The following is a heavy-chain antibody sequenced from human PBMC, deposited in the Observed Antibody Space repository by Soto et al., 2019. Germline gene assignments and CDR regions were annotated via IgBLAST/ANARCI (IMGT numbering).Heavy chain of an antibody. CDR2: ISGTGGSI. V-gene: IGHV3-23*01. J-gene: IGHJ4*02. Sequence: GSLRLSCAASGFTFSNYPMSWVRQAPGKGLEWVSGISGTGGSIYYADSVKGRFTISRDNSKNTLYLQMNTLRAEDTAVYYCAREFDYYVSSGYYYAVGDYWGQGTLLTVSS. CDR1: GFTFSNYP. D-gene: IGHD3-22*01. CDR3: AREFDYYVSSGYYYAVGDY.